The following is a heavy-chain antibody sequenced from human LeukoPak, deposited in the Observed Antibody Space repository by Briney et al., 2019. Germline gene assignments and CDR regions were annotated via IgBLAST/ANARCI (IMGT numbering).Heavy chain of an antibody. V-gene: IGHV3-64D*06. CDR1: GFTFSSYG. D-gene: IGHD3-22*01. CDR2: ISSNGGST. CDR3: VKPMLSSGYYFDY. J-gene: IGHJ4*02. Sequence: HPGGSLRLSCAASGFTFSSYGMHWVRQAPGKGLEYVSAISSNGGSTYYVDSVKGRFTISRDNSKDTLYLQMSSLRAEDTAVYYCVKPMLSSGYYFDYWGQGTLVTVSS.